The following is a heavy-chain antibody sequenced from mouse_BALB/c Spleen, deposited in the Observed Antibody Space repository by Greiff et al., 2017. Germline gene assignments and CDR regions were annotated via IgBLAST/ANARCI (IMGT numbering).Heavy chain of an antibody. CDR1: GYSITSDYA. J-gene: IGHJ4*01. D-gene: IGHD3-3*01. V-gene: IGHV3-2*02. Sequence: EVKLMESGPGLVKPSQSLSLTCTVTGYSITSDYAWNWIRQFPGNKLEWMGYISYSGSTSYNPSLKSRISITRDTSKNQFFLQLNSVTTEDTATYYCARRDLYYYAMDYWGQGTSVTVSS. CDR2: ISYSGST. CDR3: ARRDLYYYAMDY.